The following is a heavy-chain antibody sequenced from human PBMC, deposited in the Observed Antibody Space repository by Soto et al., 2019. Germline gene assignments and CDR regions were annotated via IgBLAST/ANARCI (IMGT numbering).Heavy chain of an antibody. D-gene: IGHD6-19*01. V-gene: IGHV3-23*01. Sequence: EVQLLESGGGLVQPGGSLRLSCAASGFTFSSYAMNWVRQAQGKGLEWVSVISGSGDSTYYADSVKGRFTISRDNSKNTLYLQMNSLRAEDTAVYYCARRSSGWYFDYWGQGTLVTVSS. J-gene: IGHJ4*02. CDR1: GFTFSSYA. CDR3: ARRSSGWYFDY. CDR2: ISGSGDST.